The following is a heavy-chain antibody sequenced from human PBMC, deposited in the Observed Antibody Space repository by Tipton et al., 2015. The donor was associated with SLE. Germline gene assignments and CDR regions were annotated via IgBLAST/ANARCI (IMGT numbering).Heavy chain of an antibody. CDR3: ARADRGNCRNSDCYIFDY. D-gene: IGHD2-21*01. CDR2: IFHTGTT. CDR1: NYSIRIGYY. V-gene: IGHV4-38-2*02. J-gene: IGHJ4*02. Sequence: TLSLTCIVSNYSIRIGYYWGWVRQPPGKGLEWIATIFHTGTTYYNPSLKSRVTISVDTSKNQFSLRLSSVTAADTAMYYCARADRGNCRNSDCYIFDYWGQGTPVTVSS.